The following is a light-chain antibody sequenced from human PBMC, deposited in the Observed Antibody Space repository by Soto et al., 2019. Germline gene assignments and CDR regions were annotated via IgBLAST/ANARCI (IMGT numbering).Light chain of an antibody. J-gene: IGLJ2*01. CDR1: SSNIGSNF. Sequence: QSVLTQPPSASGTPGQRVTISCSGSSSNIGSNFVYWYQQLPGTAPKLLIYRNNQRPSGVPDRFSGSKSGTSGSLAISWLRSEDEADYYCAAWDDSLSGVVFGGGTKLTVL. CDR2: RNN. CDR3: AAWDDSLSGVV. V-gene: IGLV1-47*01.